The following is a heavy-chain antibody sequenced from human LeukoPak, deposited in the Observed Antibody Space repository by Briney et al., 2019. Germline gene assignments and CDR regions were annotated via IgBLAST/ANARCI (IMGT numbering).Heavy chain of an antibody. J-gene: IGHJ3*02. CDR1: GFTVSSNY. Sequence: GGSLRLSCAASGFTVSSNYMSWVRQAPGKGLEWVSVIYSGGSTYYADSVKGRFTISRDNSKNTLYLQMNSLRAEDTAVYYCARGQLDYYDRDDAFDIWGQGTMVTVSS. CDR2: IYSGGST. CDR3: ARGQLDYYDRDDAFDI. V-gene: IGHV3-53*01. D-gene: IGHD3-22*01.